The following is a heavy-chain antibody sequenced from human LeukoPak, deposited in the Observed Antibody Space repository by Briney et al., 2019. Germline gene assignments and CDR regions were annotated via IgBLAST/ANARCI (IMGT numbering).Heavy chain of an antibody. J-gene: IGHJ6*02. Sequence: PSETLPLTCAVYGGSFSGYYWSWIRQPPGKGLEWIGEINHSGSTNYNPSLKSRVTMSVDTSKNQFSLKLSSVTAADTAVYYCARDGLSDFDWYSHYYYGMDVWGQGTTVTVSS. CDR3: ARDGLSDFDWYSHYYYGMDV. CDR2: INHSGST. V-gene: IGHV4-34*01. D-gene: IGHD3-9*01. CDR1: GGSFSGYY.